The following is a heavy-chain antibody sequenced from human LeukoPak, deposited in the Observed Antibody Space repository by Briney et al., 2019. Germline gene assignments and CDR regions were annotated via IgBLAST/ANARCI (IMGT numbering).Heavy chain of an antibody. Sequence: ASVKVSCKASGYTFTSYYMHWVRQAPGQGLEWMGIINPSGGSTSYAQKFQGRVTMTRDTSTSTVYMELSSLRSEDTAVYYCARGRPITMVRGVKSGYYYYYGMDVWGQGTTVTVSS. CDR1: GYTFTSYY. J-gene: IGHJ6*02. CDR2: INPSGGST. V-gene: IGHV1-46*01. D-gene: IGHD3-10*01. CDR3: ARGRPITMVRGVKSGYYYYYGMDV.